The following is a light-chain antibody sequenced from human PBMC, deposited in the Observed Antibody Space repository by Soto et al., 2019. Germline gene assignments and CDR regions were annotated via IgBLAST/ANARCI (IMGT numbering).Light chain of an antibody. CDR1: QGISNY. CDR2: ATS. V-gene: IGKV1-27*01. Sequence: DIQMTQSPSSLSASVGDRVTITCRASQGISNYLAWYQQKPGKVPKLLIYATSTLQSGVPSRFSGSGSGTDFTLTNSSLQHEDVATDYGQQYKCAPRTCGPGTKVDIK. CDR3: QQYKCAPRT. J-gene: IGKJ3*01.